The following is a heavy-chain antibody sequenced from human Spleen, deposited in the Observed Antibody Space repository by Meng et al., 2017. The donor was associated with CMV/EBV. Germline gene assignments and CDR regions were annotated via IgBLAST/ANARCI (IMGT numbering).Heavy chain of an antibody. D-gene: IGHD2-2*01. CDR2: ISGGGDRS. CDR3: ARDREYCSSTSCYHSIYYYGMDV. V-gene: IGHV3-23*01. CDR1: GFTFSSFA. J-gene: IGHJ6*02. Sequence: GESLKISCAASGFTFSSFAMTWVRQAPGKGLEWVSGISGGGDRSYYADSVKGRFTISRDNSKNTLYLQMNSLRAEDTAVYYCARDREYCSSTSCYHSIYYYGMDVWGQGTTVTVSS.